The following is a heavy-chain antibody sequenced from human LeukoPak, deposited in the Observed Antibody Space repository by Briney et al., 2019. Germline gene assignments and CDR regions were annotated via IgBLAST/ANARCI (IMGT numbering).Heavy chain of an antibody. CDR2: MWFGGTT. Sequence: PSETLSLTCAVYGGSFSGYYWSWIRQPPGKGLEWIGSMWFGGTTSYNPSLKSRVTISVDTSKNQFSLKLSSVTAADTAVYYCARGRRGSYFQDYWGQGTLVTVSS. V-gene: IGHV4-34*01. D-gene: IGHD1-26*01. CDR1: GGSFSGYY. CDR3: ARGRRGSYFQDY. J-gene: IGHJ4*02.